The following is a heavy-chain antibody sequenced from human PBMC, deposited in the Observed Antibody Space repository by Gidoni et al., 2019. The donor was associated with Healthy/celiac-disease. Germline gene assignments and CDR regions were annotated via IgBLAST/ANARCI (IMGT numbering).Heavy chain of an antibody. CDR2: IYYSGST. J-gene: IGHJ2*01. Sequence: RQPPGKGLEWIGYIYYSGSTNYNPSLKSRVTNSVDTSKHQFSLKLSSVTAAYTAVYYCAREGRQLARYWYFDLWGRGTLVTVSS. V-gene: IGHV4-59*01. CDR3: AREGRQLARYWYFDL. D-gene: IGHD6-13*01.